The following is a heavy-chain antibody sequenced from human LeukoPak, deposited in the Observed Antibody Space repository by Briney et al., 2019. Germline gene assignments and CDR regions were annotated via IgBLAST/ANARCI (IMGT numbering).Heavy chain of an antibody. J-gene: IGHJ5*02. Sequence: GGSLRLSCAASGFSISNNAMHWVRQAPGRGLKWVASIRYDGNNKNYADSVKGRFTISRDNSRDTLYLQMNSLRADDTAVYYCTKGDDYGANTRLPKYNWFDPWGQGTLVTVSS. V-gene: IGHV3-30*02. D-gene: IGHD4-23*01. CDR3: TKGDDYGANTRLPKYNWFDP. CDR1: GFSISNNA. CDR2: IRYDGNNK.